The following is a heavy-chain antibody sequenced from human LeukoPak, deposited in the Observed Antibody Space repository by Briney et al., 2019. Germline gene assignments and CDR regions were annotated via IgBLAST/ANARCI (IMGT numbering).Heavy chain of an antibody. J-gene: IGHJ6*03. CDR1: GFTFSSYE. CDR3: ARTDSGFDYYYYYYMDV. V-gene: IGHV3-48*03. CDR2: ISSSASTI. D-gene: IGHD5-12*01. Sequence: GGSLRLSCAASGFTFSSYEMNWVRQAPGKGLEWVSYISSSASTIYYADSVKGRFTISRDNAKNSLYLQMNSLRAEDTAVYYCARTDSGFDYYYYYYMDVWGKGTTVTISS.